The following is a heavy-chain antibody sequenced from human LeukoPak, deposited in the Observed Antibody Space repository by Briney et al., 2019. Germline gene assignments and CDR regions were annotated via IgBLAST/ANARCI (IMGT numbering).Heavy chain of an antibody. D-gene: IGHD3-10*01. CDR2: IYYSGST. V-gene: IGHV4-59*01. CDR3: ARVGTYYRSLDS. J-gene: IGHJ4*02. Sequence: PSETLSLTCTVSGGSISSYYWSWIRQPPGKGLEWIGYIYYSGSTNYNPSLKSRVTISVGTSKNQFSLKLSSVTAADTAVYYCARVGTYYRSLDSWGQGTLVTVSS. CDR1: GGSISSYY.